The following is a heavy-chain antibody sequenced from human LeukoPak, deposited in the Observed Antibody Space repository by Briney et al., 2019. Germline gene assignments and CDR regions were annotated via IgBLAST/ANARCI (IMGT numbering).Heavy chain of an antibody. CDR1: GFTFSSYW. J-gene: IGHJ4*02. CDR3: ATDRGWRTSGYYLYYFEY. CDR2: IKEEGSEK. Sequence: PGGSLRLSCAVSGFTFSSYWMSWVRQAPGKGLEWVASIKEEGSEKYYVDSVRGRFTISRDNTKNLLYLQMSSLRAEDTAVYYCATDRGWRTSGYYLYYFEYWGQGTLVTFSS. V-gene: IGHV3-7*01. D-gene: IGHD3-3*01.